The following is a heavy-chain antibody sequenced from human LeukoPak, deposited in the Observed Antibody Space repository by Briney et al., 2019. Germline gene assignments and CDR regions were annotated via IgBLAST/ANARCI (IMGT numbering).Heavy chain of an antibody. CDR1: GFTFSSYG. Sequence: PGGSLRLSCAASGFTFSSYGMHWVRQAPGKGLEWVAVIWYDGSNKYYADSVKGRFTISRDNSKSTLYLQMDSLRAEDTAVYYCARDRHYYDSSGYYMGCAFDIWGQGTMVTVSS. CDR3: ARDRHYYDSSGYYMGCAFDI. V-gene: IGHV3-33*01. D-gene: IGHD3-22*01. CDR2: IWYDGSNK. J-gene: IGHJ3*02.